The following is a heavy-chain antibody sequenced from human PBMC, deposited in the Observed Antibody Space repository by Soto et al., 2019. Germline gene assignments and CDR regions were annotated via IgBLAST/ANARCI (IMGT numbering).Heavy chain of an antibody. CDR1: GFTFSSYG. J-gene: IGHJ4*02. Sequence: QVQLVESGGGVVQPGRSLRLSCAASGFTFSSYGMHWVRQAPGKGLEWVAVISYDGSNKYYADSVKGRFTISRDNSKNTLYLQMNSLRAEDTAVYYCAKLSSSWYRELPFDYWGQGTLVTVSS. CDR2: ISYDGSNK. V-gene: IGHV3-30*18. D-gene: IGHD6-13*01. CDR3: AKLSSSWYRELPFDY.